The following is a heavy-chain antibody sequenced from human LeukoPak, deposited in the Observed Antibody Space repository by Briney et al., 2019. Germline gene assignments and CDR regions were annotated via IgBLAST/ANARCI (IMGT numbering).Heavy chain of an antibody. Sequence: ASVKVSCKASGYAFTGYYMHWVRQAPGQGLEWMGWINPNSGGTNYAQKFQGRVTMTRDTSISTAYMVLSRLRSDDTAVYYCARGGGTSCLLGYCSGGSRYWGQGTLVTVSS. D-gene: IGHD2-15*01. J-gene: IGHJ4*02. CDR1: GYAFTGYY. CDR2: INPNSGGT. CDR3: ARGGGTSCLLGYCSGGSRY. V-gene: IGHV1-2*02.